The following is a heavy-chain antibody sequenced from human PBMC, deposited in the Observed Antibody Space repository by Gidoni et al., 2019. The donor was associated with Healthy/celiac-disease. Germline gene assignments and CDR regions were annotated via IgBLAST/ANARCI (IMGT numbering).Heavy chain of an antibody. J-gene: IGHJ4*02. V-gene: IGHV4-34*01. CDR3: ARGLTD. CDR1: GGSFSGYY. CDR2: INHSGST. Sequence: QVQLQQWGAGLLKPSETLSLTCAVSGGSFSGYYWSWIRQPPGKGLEWIGEINHSGSTNYNPSLKSRVTISVDTSKNQFSLKLSSVTAADTAVYYCARGLTDWGQGTLVTVSS.